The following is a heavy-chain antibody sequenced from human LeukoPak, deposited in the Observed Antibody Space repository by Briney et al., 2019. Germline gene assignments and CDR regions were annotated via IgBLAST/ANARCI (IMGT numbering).Heavy chain of an antibody. D-gene: IGHD6-19*01. CDR3: AKYSSGWYNYFDY. CDR2: IKQDGSEK. Sequence: GGSLRLSCAASGFTFSSYWMSWVRQAPGKGLEWVANIKQDGSEKYYVDSVKGRFTISRDNAKNSLYLQMNSLRAEDTAVYYCAKYSSGWYNYFDYWGQGTLVTVSS. V-gene: IGHV3-7*03. J-gene: IGHJ4*02. CDR1: GFTFSSYW.